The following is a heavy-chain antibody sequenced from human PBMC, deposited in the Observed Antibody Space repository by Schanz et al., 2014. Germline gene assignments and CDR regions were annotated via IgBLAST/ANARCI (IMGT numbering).Heavy chain of an antibody. CDR2: IKQDGSEK. D-gene: IGHD2-8*02. CDR1: GFTFSDYY. CDR3: ARDSRYCTGVDCKGDAFDL. J-gene: IGHJ3*01. Sequence: PGGSLRLSCAASGFTFSDYYMSWVRQAPGKGLEWVANIKQDGSEKYYVDSVRGRFTISRDNAKNSLYLQLNSLTAEDTAVYHCARDSRYCTGVDCKGDAFDLWGQGTLVTVSS. V-gene: IGHV3-7*01.